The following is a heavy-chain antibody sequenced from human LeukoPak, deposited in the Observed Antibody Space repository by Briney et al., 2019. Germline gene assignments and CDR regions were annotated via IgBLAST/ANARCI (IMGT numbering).Heavy chain of an antibody. CDR3: ARDWRSRYHNGVGDYGLPDYYYYYMDV. Sequence: GASVKVSCKASGYTFTSYYMHWVRQAPGQGLEWMGIINPSGGSTSSVQKFQRRVTMTRDTSTSTVYMELSSLRSEDTAVYYCARDWRSRYHNGVGDYGLPDYYYYYMDVWGKGTTVTVSS. J-gene: IGHJ6*03. CDR1: GYTFTSYY. CDR2: INPSGGST. D-gene: IGHD4-17*01. V-gene: IGHV1-46*01.